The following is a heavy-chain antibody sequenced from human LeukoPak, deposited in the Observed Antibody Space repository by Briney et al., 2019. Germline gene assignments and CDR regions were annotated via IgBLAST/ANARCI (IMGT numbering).Heavy chain of an antibody. CDR2: IYPGDSDT. V-gene: IGHV5-51*01. Sequence: GESLKISFNGSGYRFTSYWIGWVRPMSGKGPGWMGIIYPGDSDTSYSPSFEGQVTISADKFISTAYLPWSSLEASDTAMYYCARHEDYYDSSGYYFDYWGQGTLVTVSS. CDR1: GYRFTSYW. D-gene: IGHD3-22*01. J-gene: IGHJ4*02. CDR3: ARHEDYYDSSGYYFDY.